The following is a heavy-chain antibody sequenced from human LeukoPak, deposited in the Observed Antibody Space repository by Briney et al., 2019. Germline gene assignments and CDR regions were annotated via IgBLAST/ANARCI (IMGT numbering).Heavy chain of an antibody. Sequence: PGGSLRLSCAASGFTVSSNYMSWVRQAPGKGLEWVSVIYSGGSTYYADSVKGRFTISRDNSKNTLYLQMNSLRAEDTAVYYCARDPAGSGNNWFDPWGQGTLVTVSS. D-gene: IGHD3-10*01. CDR1: GFTVSSNY. J-gene: IGHJ5*02. V-gene: IGHV3-66*01. CDR2: IYSGGST. CDR3: ARDPAGSGNNWFDP.